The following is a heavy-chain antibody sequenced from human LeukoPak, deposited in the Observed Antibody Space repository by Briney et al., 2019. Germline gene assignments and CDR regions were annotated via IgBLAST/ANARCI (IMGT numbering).Heavy chain of an antibody. V-gene: IGHV4-39*01. CDR2: AYFGGST. Sequence: TETLSLTCTVSGGSISSSSRSGGCIRQPPGKGLECIGSAYFGGSTNYNPSLKSRVTLSVETSKNQFSLKLSSVTAADTAVYYCARHGGGSYLDHFDYWGQGTLVTVSS. CDR1: GGSISSSSRS. D-gene: IGHD1-26*01. CDR3: ARHGGGSYLDHFDY. J-gene: IGHJ4*02.